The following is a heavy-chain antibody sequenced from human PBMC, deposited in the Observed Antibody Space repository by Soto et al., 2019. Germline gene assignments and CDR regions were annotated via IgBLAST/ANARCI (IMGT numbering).Heavy chain of an antibody. CDR3: ARDMTRTVVPYFDF. D-gene: IGHD1-7*01. Sequence: SVNVSFKASGGTFSNYVVNWVRQAPGQGLEWMGRIIPISGAANYAQKFQGRVTITADKSTSTSYMELSSLRSEDTAVYYCARDMTRTVVPYFDFWGQGTLVTVSS. CDR1: GGTFSNYV. V-gene: IGHV1-69*06. CDR2: IIPISGAA. J-gene: IGHJ4*02.